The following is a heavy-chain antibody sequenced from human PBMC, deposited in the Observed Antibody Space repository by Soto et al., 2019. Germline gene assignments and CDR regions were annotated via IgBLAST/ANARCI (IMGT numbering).Heavy chain of an antibody. CDR2: IYPGDSDT. Sequence: EVQLVQSGAEVKKPGESLKISCKGSGYSFTSYWIGWVRQMPGKGLEWMGIIYPGDSDTSYSPSFQGQVTISADKSISTAYLQWSSLKASDTAMYYCARHGWIAAAGKGRGNWFDPWGQGTLVTVSS. V-gene: IGHV5-51*01. CDR3: ARHGWIAAAGKGRGNWFDP. J-gene: IGHJ5*02. CDR1: GYSFTSYW. D-gene: IGHD6-13*01.